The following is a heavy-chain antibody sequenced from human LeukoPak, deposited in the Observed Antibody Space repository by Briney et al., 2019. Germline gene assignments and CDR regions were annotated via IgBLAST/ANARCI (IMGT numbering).Heavy chain of an antibody. CDR1: RGSISSYY. CDR2: IYYSGST. CDR3: ARDGYNACGMDV. V-gene: IGHV4-59*01. J-gene: IGHJ6*02. D-gene: IGHD5-24*01. Sequence: SETLSLTCTVPRGSISSYYWSWIRQPPGKGLEWIGYIYYSGSTNYNPSLKSRVTISVDTSKNQFSLKLSSVTAADTAVYYCARDGYNACGMDVWGQGTTVTVSS.